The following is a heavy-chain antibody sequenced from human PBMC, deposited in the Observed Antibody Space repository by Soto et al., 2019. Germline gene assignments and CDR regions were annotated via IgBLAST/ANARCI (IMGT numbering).Heavy chain of an antibody. CDR1: GFTFSNYG. Sequence: EVQLVESGGGLVQPGGSLRLSCVASGFTFSNYGMHWVRQAPGKGLVWVSRINGEGDTTSYADSVKGRFTISRDSARNTLYVQMNSLRAEDTAVYYCVRGGAGAFDMWGQGTMVTVSS. V-gene: IGHV3-74*01. J-gene: IGHJ3*02. CDR2: INGEGDTT. CDR3: VRGGAGAFDM. D-gene: IGHD1-26*01.